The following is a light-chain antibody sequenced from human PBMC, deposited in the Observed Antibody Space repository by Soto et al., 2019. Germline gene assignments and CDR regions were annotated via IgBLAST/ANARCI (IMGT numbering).Light chain of an antibody. J-gene: IGKJ1*01. V-gene: IGKV3-20*01. CDR2: GAS. Sequence: ETVMTQSPVTLSVSPGDTATLSCRASQRVSNHFAWYQQKPGQAPRLLIYGASSRATGIPDRFSGSGSGTDFTLTISRLEPEDFAVYYCQQYGSSPRWTFGQGTKVDI. CDR1: QRVSNH. CDR3: QQYGSSPRWT.